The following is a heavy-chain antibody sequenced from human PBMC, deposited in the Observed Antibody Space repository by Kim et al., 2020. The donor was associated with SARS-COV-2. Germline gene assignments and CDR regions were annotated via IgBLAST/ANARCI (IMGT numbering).Heavy chain of an antibody. V-gene: IGHV4-34*01. D-gene: IGHD3-10*01. Sequence: NYHPSLKSRVTISVDTSKNQFSLKLSSVTAADTAVYYCARGGSGSSPVDYWGQGTLVTVSS. J-gene: IGHJ4*02. CDR3: ARGGSGSSPVDY.